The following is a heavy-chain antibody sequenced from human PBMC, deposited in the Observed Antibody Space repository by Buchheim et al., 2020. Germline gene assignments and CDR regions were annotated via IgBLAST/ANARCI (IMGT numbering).Heavy chain of an antibody. D-gene: IGHD3-16*01. CDR1: GFTFSSYW. CDR3: ARGGGRLADF. CDR2: IKEDGSEE. Sequence: EVQLAESGGGLVQPGGSLRLSCAASGFTFSSYWMTWVRQAPGKGLEWMASIKEDGSEEQYVDSVKGRFTISRANARKSLYLQMNNLRAEDTAVYYCARGGGRLADFWGQGTL. V-gene: IGHV3-7*01. J-gene: IGHJ4*02.